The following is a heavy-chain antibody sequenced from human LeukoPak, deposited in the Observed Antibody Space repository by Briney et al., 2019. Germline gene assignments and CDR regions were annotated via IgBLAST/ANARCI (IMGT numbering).Heavy chain of an antibody. V-gene: IGHV3-30-3*01. CDR1: GFTFNNYV. CDR2: VSYDGSNK. CDR3: AREGYYYDSSGYYLDY. J-gene: IGHJ4*02. Sequence: GGSLRLSCAASGFTFNNYVLHWVRQAPGKGLEWVAVVSYDGSNKYYADSVKGRFTISRDNSENRLYLQMNSLRADDTAVYYCAREGYYYDSSGYYLDYWGQGTLVTVSS. D-gene: IGHD3-22*01.